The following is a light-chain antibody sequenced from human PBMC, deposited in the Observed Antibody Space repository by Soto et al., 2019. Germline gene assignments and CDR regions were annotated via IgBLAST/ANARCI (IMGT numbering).Light chain of an antibody. Sequence: DVVLTQSPLSLPVTLGQPASISCTSGQSLVHSDGNTYLSWYLQRPGQSPRRLIYKVSNLNSGVTDRYSGSGSGTDFTLKISRVEVEDVGVYFCMQATHWPWTFGQGSKVEVK. CDR3: MQATHWPWT. J-gene: IGKJ1*01. CDR2: KVS. CDR1: QSLVHSDGNTY. V-gene: IGKV2-30*02.